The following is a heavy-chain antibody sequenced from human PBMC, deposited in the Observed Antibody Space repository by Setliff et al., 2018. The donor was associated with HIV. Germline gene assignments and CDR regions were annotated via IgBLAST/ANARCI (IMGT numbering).Heavy chain of an antibody. D-gene: IGHD4-17*01. CDR2: IYYSGTT. V-gene: IGHV4-31*03. Sequence: LSLTCTVSGVSLSSDNYYWTWIRQSPGKGLEWIGHIYYSGTTQYTPSLQSRVSVSVDRSKNQFSLRLRPVTVADTAVYYCARLNGDYPSYYYLDVWGKGTTVTVSS. J-gene: IGHJ6*03. CDR1: GVSLSSDNYY. CDR3: ARLNGDYPSYYYLDV.